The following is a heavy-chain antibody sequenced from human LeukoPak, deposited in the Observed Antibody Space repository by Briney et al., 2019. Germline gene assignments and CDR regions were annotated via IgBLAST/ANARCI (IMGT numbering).Heavy chain of an antibody. J-gene: IGHJ4*02. D-gene: IGHD2-21*01. Sequence: GSLRLSCAASGFTFSSYSMNWVRQAPGKGLEWVSSISSSSSYIYYADSVKGRFTISRDNAKNSLYLQMNSLRAEDTAVYYCARGQDCGGDCYLLDYWGQGTLVTVSS. CDR3: ARGQDCGGDCYLLDY. CDR1: GFTFSSYS. CDR2: ISSSSSYI. V-gene: IGHV3-21*01.